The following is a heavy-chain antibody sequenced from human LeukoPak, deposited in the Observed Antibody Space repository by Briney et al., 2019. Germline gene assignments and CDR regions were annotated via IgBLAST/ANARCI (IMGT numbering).Heavy chain of an antibody. Sequence: SETLSLTCAVSGYSISSGHYWGWIRQPPGEGLEWMGSIYHSGSTYYYPSLKSRITMSVDTSKNQFSLKLTSVTAADTAVYYCARDGELLWFGELLYDWGQGTLVTVSS. CDR1: GYSISSGHY. V-gene: IGHV4-38-2*02. CDR2: IYHSGST. CDR3: ARDGELLWFGELLYD. D-gene: IGHD3-10*01. J-gene: IGHJ4*02.